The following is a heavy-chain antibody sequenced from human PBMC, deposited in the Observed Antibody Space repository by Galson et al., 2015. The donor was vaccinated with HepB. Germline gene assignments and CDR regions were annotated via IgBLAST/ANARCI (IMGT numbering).Heavy chain of an antibody. Sequence: SETLSLTCTVSGGSISSSSYYWGWIRQPPGKGLEWIGSIYYSGSTYYNPSLKSRVTISVDTSKNQFSLKLSSVTAADTAVYYCARHIAFETIFGVVIDYYYYGMDVWGQGTTVPVSS. J-gene: IGHJ6*02. V-gene: IGHV4-39*01. CDR2: IYYSGST. D-gene: IGHD3-3*01. CDR3: ARHIAFETIFGVVIDYYYYGMDV. CDR1: GGSISSSSYY.